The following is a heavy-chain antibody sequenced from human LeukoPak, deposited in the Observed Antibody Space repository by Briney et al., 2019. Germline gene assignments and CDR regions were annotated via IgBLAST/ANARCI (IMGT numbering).Heavy chain of an antibody. D-gene: IGHD1-1*01. V-gene: IGHV3-23*01. CDR2: ISGSGGST. CDR3: AKNWNDGYYYYMDV. CDR1: GFTFSSYA. Sequence: GGSLRLSCAASGFTFSSYAMSWVRQAPGKGLEWVSAISGSGGSTYYADSVKGRFTISRDNSKNTLYLQMNSLRAEDTAVYYCAKNWNDGYYYYMDVWGKGTTVTVSS. J-gene: IGHJ6*03.